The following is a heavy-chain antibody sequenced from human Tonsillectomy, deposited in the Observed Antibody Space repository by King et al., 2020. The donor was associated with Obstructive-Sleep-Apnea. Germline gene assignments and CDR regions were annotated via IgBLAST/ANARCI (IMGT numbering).Heavy chain of an antibody. CDR3: ARVRYYGSYYFDY. D-gene: IGHD3-10*01. Sequence: VQLVESGGGLVQPGGSLRLSCAASGFTFSNYLMSWGRQAPGEGLEWVANIKQDGSEESFVDSVKGRFTISRDNAKNSLYLQMNGLRAEDTAVYYCARVRYYGSYYFDYWGQGTLVTVSS. CDR2: IKQDGSEE. V-gene: IGHV3-7*03. CDR1: GFTFSNYL. J-gene: IGHJ4*02.